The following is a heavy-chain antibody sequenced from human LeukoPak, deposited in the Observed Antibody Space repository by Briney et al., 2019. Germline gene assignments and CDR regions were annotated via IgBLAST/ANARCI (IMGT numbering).Heavy chain of an antibody. V-gene: IGHV3-21*04. J-gene: IGHJ4*02. CDR2: ISGNTTYI. Sequence: GGSLRLSCAASGFTLFTYSINWVRQAPGKGLEWVSSISGNTTYIYYADSDKGRFTISRDNAKNSLYLQMNSLRAEDTAVYYCAKDLGRATTYYFDYWGQGTLVTVSS. CDR1: GFTLFTYS. D-gene: IGHD1-26*01. CDR3: AKDLGRATTYYFDY.